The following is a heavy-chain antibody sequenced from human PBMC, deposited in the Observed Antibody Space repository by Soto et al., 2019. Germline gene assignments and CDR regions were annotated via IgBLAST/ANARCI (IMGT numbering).Heavy chain of an antibody. Sequence: GASVKVSCKASGYTFTSYDINWVRQATGQGLEWMGWMNPNSGNTGYAQKFQGRVTMARNTSISTAYMELSSLRSEDTAVYYCARGRFYDYIWGSYRHDAFDIWGQGTMVTVSS. J-gene: IGHJ3*02. D-gene: IGHD3-16*02. CDR2: MNPNSGNT. CDR1: GYTFTSYD. V-gene: IGHV1-8*01. CDR3: ARGRFYDYIWGSYRHDAFDI.